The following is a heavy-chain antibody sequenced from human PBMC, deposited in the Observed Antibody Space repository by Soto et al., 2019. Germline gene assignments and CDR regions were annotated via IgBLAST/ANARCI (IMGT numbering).Heavy chain of an antibody. CDR3: AYGSSSAWIDK. Sequence: PSETLSLTCSVSGDSIRCYHYYWGWIRQAPGKGLEWVGSVYFSGGNSYYNPSLKSRVTISVGTSYNKFFLRLNSVTAADTAVYFCAYGSSSAWIDKWGQGTLVTVSS. V-gene: IGHV4-39*01. D-gene: IGHD6-25*01. CDR2: VYFSGGNS. CDR1: GDSIRCYHYY. J-gene: IGHJ4*02.